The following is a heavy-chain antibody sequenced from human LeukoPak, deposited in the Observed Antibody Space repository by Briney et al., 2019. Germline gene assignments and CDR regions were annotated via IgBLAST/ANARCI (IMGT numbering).Heavy chain of an antibody. Sequence: GGSLRLSCTASGFIFSSFWMAWVRQAPGKGLEWVANVKPDGSLQFYGDSVKGRFTISRDNAKNSLYLQMNNLRAEDTALYYCATSYDSSGCDWGQGTLVTVSS. J-gene: IGHJ4*02. V-gene: IGHV3-7*01. CDR2: VKPDGSLQ. CDR3: ATSYDSSGCD. D-gene: IGHD3-22*01. CDR1: GFIFSSFW.